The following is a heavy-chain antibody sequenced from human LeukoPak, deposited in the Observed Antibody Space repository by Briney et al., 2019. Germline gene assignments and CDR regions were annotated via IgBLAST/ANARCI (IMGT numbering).Heavy chain of an antibody. V-gene: IGHV3-9*03. CDR3: AKDINPKITGYFDY. CDR2: ISWNSGSI. CDR1: GFTFDDYA. Sequence: GRSLRLSCAASGFTFDDYAMHWVRQAPGKGLEWDSGISWNSGSIGYADSVKGRFTISRDNAKNSLYLQLNSLRAEDMALYYCAKDINPKITGYFDYWGQGTLVTVSS. J-gene: IGHJ4*02. D-gene: IGHD3-16*01.